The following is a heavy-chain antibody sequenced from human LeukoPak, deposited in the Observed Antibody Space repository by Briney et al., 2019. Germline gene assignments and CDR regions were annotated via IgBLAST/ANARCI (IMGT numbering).Heavy chain of an antibody. D-gene: IGHD4-23*01. CDR3: ASTLNYGGNSPSDY. J-gene: IGHJ4*02. CDR2: ISSSSSYI. CDR1: GFTFSSYS. V-gene: IGHV3-21*04. Sequence: GGSLRLSCAASGFTFSSYSMNWVRHAPGKGLEWVSSISSSSSYIYYADSVKGRFTISRDNAKNSLYLQMNSLRAEDTAVYYCASTLNYGGNSPSDYWGQGTLVTVSS.